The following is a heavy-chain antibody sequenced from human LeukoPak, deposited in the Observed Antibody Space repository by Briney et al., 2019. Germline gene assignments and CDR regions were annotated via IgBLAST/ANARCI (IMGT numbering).Heavy chain of an antibody. CDR3: ARGRYESTRLSAYYYYYMDV. CDR2: IYTSGST. CDR1: GGSISSYY. J-gene: IGHJ6*03. V-gene: IGHV4-4*07. Sequence: TSETPSLTCTVSGGSISSYYWSWIRQPAGKGLEWIGRIYTSGSTIYNPSLKSRVTMSVDTSKNQFSLKLSSVTAADTAVYYCARGRYESTRLSAYYYYYMDVWGKGTTVAVSS. D-gene: IGHD1-14*01.